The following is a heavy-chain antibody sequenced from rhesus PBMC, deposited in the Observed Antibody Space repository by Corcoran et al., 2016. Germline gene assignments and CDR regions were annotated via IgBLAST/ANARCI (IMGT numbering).Heavy chain of an antibody. CDR2: IYDSGSST. J-gene: IGHJ4*01. CDR3: ARDDDNGWSPFDC. D-gene: IGHD6S26*01. V-gene: IGHV4S11*01. Sequence: QVQLQESGPGLVKPLETLSFTCAVSGGSISTHYWSWIRPPPRKGLEWIGYIYDSGSSTKYNPSLKSRVTLSVDTSKNQFSLKLSSVTAADTALYYCARDDDNGWSPFDCWGQGVLVTVSS. CDR1: GGSISTHY.